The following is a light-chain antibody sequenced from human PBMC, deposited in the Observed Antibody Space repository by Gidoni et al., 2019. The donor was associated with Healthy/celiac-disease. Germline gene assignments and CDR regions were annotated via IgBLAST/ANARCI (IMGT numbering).Light chain of an antibody. CDR2: DVS. Sequence: QSALTQPASVSGSPGRPITISCTGTSSDVGGYNYVSWYQQHPGKAPNLLIYDVSNRPSGVSNRFSGSKSGNTASLTISGLQAEDEADYYCSSYTSSSTVVFGGGTKLTVL. V-gene: IGLV2-14*03. CDR1: SSDVGGYNY. CDR3: SSYTSSSTVV. J-gene: IGLJ2*01.